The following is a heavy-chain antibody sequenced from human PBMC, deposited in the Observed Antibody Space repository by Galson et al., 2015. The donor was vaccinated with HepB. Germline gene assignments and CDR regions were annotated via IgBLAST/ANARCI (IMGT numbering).Heavy chain of an antibody. Sequence: SLRLSCAASGFTFSNYWMGWVRQAPGKGLDWVANIKLDGSEEYYGDSVKGRFTISRDNSKNRLYLQMNSLRAEDTAVYYCAKDLVAASGIDSYFYGMDVWGPGTTVTVSS. CDR3: AKDLVAASGIDSYFYGMDV. CDR2: IKLDGSEE. CDR1: GFTFSNYW. D-gene: IGHD6-13*01. V-gene: IGHV3-7*01. J-gene: IGHJ6*02.